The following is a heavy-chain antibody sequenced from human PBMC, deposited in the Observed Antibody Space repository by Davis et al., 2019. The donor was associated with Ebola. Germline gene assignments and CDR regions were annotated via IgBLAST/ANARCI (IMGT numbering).Heavy chain of an antibody. J-gene: IGHJ4*02. CDR1: GFTFSSYW. D-gene: IGHD3-10*01. CDR3: AANTYYYGSGSYY. CDR2: IKQDGSEK. Sequence: GESLKISCAASGFTFSSYWMSWVRQAPGKGLEWVANIKQDGSEKYYVDSVKGRFTISRDNAKNSLYLQMNSLRAEDTAVYYCAANTYYYGSGSYYWGQGTLVTVSS. V-gene: IGHV3-7*01.